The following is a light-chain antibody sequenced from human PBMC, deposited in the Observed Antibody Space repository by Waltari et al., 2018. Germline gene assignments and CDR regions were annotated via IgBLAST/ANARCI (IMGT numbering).Light chain of an antibody. CDR3: GTWDNSLDAKL. V-gene: IGLV1-51*02. CDR2: EDN. J-gene: IGLJ2*01. CDR1: SPNIGTNF. Sequence: QSVLTQPPSVSAAPGPKVTISCPGSSPNIGTNFLSWYQQLPGTAPKLLIYEDNKRPSTIPDRFSGSKSGTSATLGITGLQTGDEADYYCGTWDNSLDAKLFGGGTRLTVL.